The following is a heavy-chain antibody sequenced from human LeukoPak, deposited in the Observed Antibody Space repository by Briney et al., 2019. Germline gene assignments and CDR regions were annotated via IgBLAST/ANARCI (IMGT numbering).Heavy chain of an antibody. J-gene: IGHJ3*02. CDR2: IYYSGST. CDR3: ARSPGYGSGSYYMSRRDAFDI. CDR1: GGSISSYY. D-gene: IGHD3-10*01. V-gene: IGHV4-59*01. Sequence: KPSETLSLTCTVSGGSISSYYWSWLRQPPGKGLEWIGYIYYSGSTNYNPSLKSRVTISVDTSKNQFSLKLSSATAADTAVYYCARSPGYGSGSYYMSRRDAFDIWGQGTMVTVSS.